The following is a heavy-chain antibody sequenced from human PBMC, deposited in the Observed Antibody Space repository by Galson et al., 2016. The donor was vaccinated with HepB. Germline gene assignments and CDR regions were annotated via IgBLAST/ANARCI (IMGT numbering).Heavy chain of an antibody. CDR2: INGANGNT. CDR3: ARQGGDCSRTSCYYYYGMDV. Sequence: SVKVSCKASGYTFSNYAMHWVRQAPGQGLEWMGWINGANGNTKYSQKFQGSVTITRDTSASTAYMELSNLKSEDTAVYYWARQGGDCSRTSCYYYYGMDVWGQGTTVIVSS. J-gene: IGHJ6*02. CDR1: GYTFSNYA. V-gene: IGHV1-3*01. D-gene: IGHD2-2*01.